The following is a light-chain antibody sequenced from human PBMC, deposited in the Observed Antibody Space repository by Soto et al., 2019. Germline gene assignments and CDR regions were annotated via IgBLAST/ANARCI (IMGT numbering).Light chain of an antibody. V-gene: IGLV2-8*01. CDR3: SSYAGSTV. CDR2: EVS. J-gene: IGLJ1*01. Sequence: QSALTQPPSASGSPGQSVTISCTGTSSDVGGYNYVSWYQQHPGKAPKLMIYEVSKRPSGVPDCFSGSKSGNTASLTVSGLQAEDEADYYCSSYAGSTVFGTGTKVTVL. CDR1: SSDVGGYNY.